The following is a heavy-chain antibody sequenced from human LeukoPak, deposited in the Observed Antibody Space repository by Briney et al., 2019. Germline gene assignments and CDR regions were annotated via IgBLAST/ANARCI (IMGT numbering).Heavy chain of an antibody. CDR2: INPNSGGT. CDR3: AREGRGLVAATHSAFDI. D-gene: IGHD2-15*01. V-gene: IGHV1-2*02. CDR1: GYTFTGYY. Sequence: ASVKVSCKASGYTFTGYYMHWVRQAPGQGLEWMGWINPNSGGTNYAQKFQGRVTMTRDTSISTAYMELSRLRSDDTAVYYCAREGRGLVAATHSAFDIWGQGTMVTVSS. J-gene: IGHJ3*02.